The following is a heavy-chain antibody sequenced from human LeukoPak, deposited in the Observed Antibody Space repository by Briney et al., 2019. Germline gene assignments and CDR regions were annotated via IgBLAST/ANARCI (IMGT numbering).Heavy chain of an antibody. J-gene: IGHJ4*02. D-gene: IGHD3-22*01. CDR1: GFTFSHAW. CDR2: IKNKPDGGTS. V-gene: IGHV3-15*01. CDR3: AKDGHYDSNGIDY. Sequence: GGSLRLSCAASGFTFSHAWMSWVRQAPGKGLELVARIKNKPDGGTSDYTAPVKGRFTISRDDSKSTLYLQMNSLRAEDTAVYYCAKDGHYDSNGIDYWGQGTLVTVSS.